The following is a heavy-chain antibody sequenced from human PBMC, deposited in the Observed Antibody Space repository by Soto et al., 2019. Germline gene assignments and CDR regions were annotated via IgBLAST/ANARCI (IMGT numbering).Heavy chain of an antibody. CDR3: GKVLVGATGHTDSDS. CDR2: IDYNGVT. Sequence: PSETLSLTCTVSGGSIYRSGYYWGWVRRPPGRGLEWIGNIDYNGVTYSNPSLKSRVTISRDTSKNQFSLKLTSVTAADTALYYCGKVLVGATGHTDSDSRGPGTLVTVS. J-gene: IGHJ4*02. V-gene: IGHV4-39*01. D-gene: IGHD2-15*01. CDR1: GGSIYRSGYY.